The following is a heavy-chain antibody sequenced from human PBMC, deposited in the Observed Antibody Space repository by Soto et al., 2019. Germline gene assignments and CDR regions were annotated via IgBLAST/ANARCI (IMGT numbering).Heavy chain of an antibody. CDR2: IIPIFGTA. CDR3: AGGDDSSGYLDY. D-gene: IGHD3-22*01. V-gene: IGHV1-69*13. CDR1: GATFSSYA. J-gene: IGHJ4*02. Sequence: ASVKVSCKASGATFSSYAISWVRQAPGQGLEWMGGIIPIFGTANYAQKFQGRVTITADESTSTAYMELSSLRSEDTAVYYCAGGDDSSGYLDYWGQGTLVTVSS.